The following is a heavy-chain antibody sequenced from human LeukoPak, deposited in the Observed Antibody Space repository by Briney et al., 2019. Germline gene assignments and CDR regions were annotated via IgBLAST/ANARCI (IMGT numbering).Heavy chain of an antibody. D-gene: IGHD6-19*01. V-gene: IGHV4-38-2*02. Sequence: PSETLSLTCTVSGYSISSGDYWGWIRQPPGKGLEWIGSIYHSGRTYYNPSLKSRVTISVDTSKNHFSLRLSSVTAADTAMYYCARGTLYSGWSYYFDYWGQGSQVTVSS. J-gene: IGHJ4*02. CDR3: ARGTLYSGWSYYFDY. CDR2: IYHSGRT. CDR1: GYSISSGDY.